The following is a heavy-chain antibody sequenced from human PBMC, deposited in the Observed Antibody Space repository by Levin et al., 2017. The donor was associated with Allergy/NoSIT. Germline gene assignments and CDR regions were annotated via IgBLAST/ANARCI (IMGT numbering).Heavy chain of an antibody. V-gene: IGHV4-59*01. J-gene: IGHJ5*02. Sequence: SETLSLTCTVSGGSISSYYWSWIRQPPGKGLEWIGYIYYSGSTNYNPSLKSRVTISVDTSKNQFSLKLSSVTAADTAVYYCARWITMVRGVIIKGGWFDPWGQGTLVTVSS. D-gene: IGHD3-10*01. CDR1: GGSISSYY. CDR3: ARWITMVRGVIIKGGWFDP. CDR2: IYYSGST.